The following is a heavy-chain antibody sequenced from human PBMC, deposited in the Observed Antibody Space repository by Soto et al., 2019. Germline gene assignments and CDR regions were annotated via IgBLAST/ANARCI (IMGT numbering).Heavy chain of an antibody. V-gene: IGHV1-46*01. J-gene: IGHJ6*02. CDR3: ARELLDGYNLAYYYGMDI. D-gene: IGHD5-12*01. CDR2: INPSGGST. Sequence: AASVKVSCKASGYTFTSYYMHWVRQAPGQGLEWMGIINPSGGSTSYAQKFQGRVTMTRDTSTSTVYMELSSLRSEDTAVYYCARELLDGYNLAYYYGMDIWGQGTTVTV. CDR1: GYTFTSYY.